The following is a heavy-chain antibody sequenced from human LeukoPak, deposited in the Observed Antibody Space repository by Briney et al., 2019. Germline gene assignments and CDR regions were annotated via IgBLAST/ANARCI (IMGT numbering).Heavy chain of an antibody. Sequence: PVGSLRLSCSASGFAFSDYWMNWVRQAPGKGPEWVANINLGGSATLYVDSVKGRCTISRDNAKNSLYLQMNSLRVEDTAVYYCAAWGLHNYWGQGTLVTVSS. CDR3: AAWGLHNY. D-gene: IGHD7-27*01. J-gene: IGHJ4*02. CDR1: GFAFSDYW. CDR2: INLGGSAT. V-gene: IGHV3-7*01.